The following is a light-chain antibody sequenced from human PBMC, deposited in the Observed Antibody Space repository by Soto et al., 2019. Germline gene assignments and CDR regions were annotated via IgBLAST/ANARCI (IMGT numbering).Light chain of an antibody. J-gene: IGKJ4*01. CDR3: QQYVTSRT. CDR2: GAS. V-gene: IGKV3-20*01. Sequence: EIVLTQSPGTLSLSPGERATLSCRASQTVNSGYLAWYQQQPGQAPRLLIYGASTRATGIPDRFSGSGSGTDFTLTISRLEAEDFAVYYCQQYVTSRTFGGGTKVEIK. CDR1: QTVNSGY.